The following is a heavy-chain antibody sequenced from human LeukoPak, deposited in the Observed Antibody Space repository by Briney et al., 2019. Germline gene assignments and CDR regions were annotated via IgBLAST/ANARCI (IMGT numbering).Heavy chain of an antibody. J-gene: IGHJ5*02. CDR2: IREDGNRQ. V-gene: IGHV3-7*01. Sequence: GGSLRLSCVASGFTFSGYWMTWVRQAPGQGLEWVANIREDGNRQTYEDSLKGRFTISRDNARNSLYLQLDSLKAEDTAVYYCARDRGVVADGTVGWFDLWSQGTLVTVSS. CDR3: ARDRGVVADGTVGWFDL. D-gene: IGHD3-10*01. CDR1: GFTFSGYW.